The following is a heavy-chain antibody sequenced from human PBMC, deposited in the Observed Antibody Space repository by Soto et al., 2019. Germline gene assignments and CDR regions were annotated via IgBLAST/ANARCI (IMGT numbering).Heavy chain of an antibody. Sequence: SETLSLTCTVSGGSISSSSYYWGWIRQPPGKGLEWIGSIYYSGSTYYNPALKSRVTIAVDTSKNQFSLKLSSVTAADTAVYYCSSTCYDGSCYAKHFDYWGQGTLVTVSS. V-gene: IGHV4-39*01. CDR1: GGSISSSSYY. D-gene: IGHD3-22*01. J-gene: IGHJ4*02. CDR2: IYYSGST. CDR3: SSTCYDGSCYAKHFDY.